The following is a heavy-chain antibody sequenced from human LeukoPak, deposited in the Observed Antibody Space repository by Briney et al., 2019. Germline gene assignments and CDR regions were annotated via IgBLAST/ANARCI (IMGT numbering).Heavy chain of an antibody. CDR1: DGSISSSSYY. CDR2: IYYSGST. J-gene: IGHJ3*02. D-gene: IGHD7-27*01. CDR3: ARDLASATGATFDI. V-gene: IGHV4-39*02. Sequence: SETLSLTCTVSDGSISSSSYYWGWIRQPPGKGLEWIGSIYYSGSTYYSPSLKSRVAISVDTSKNQFSLKLSSVTAADTAVYYCARDLASATGATFDIWGQGTMVTVSS.